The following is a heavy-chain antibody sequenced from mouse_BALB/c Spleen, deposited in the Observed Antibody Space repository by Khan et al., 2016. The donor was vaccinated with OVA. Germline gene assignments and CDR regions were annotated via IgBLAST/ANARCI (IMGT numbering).Heavy chain of an antibody. V-gene: IGHV14-3*02. CDR1: GFNIKDTY. D-gene: IGHD2-3*01. J-gene: IGHJ1*01. Sequence: IQLVQSGAELVKPGASVKLSCTASGFNIKDTYIHWVKRRPEQGLEWIGRITPANGNTEYDPKFQGKATMRADTSSNTAYLQLSSLTSGDTAVYYCVRPCYDPRNFDVWGAGTTVTVSS. CDR2: ITPANGNT. CDR3: VRPCYDPRNFDV.